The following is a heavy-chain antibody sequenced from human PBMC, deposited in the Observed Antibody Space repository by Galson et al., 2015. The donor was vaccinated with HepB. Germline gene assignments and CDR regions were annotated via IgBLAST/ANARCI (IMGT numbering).Heavy chain of an antibody. CDR3: ARDHPEIGGWIQPHEIYYYGMDV. Sequence: SLRLSCAASGFTFSDYYMSWIRQAPGKGLEWVSYISSSSSYTNYADSVKGRFTISRDNAKNSLYLQMNSLRAEDTAVYYCARDHPEIGGWIQPHEIYYYGMDVWGQGTTVTVSS. J-gene: IGHJ6*02. D-gene: IGHD5-18*01. V-gene: IGHV3-11*05. CDR2: ISSSSSYT. CDR1: GFTFSDYY.